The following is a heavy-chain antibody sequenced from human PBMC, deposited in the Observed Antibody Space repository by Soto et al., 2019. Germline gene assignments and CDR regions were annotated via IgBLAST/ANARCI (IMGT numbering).Heavy chain of an antibody. CDR3: ARNIHQNIAAAGRGPLFDY. D-gene: IGHD6-13*01. CDR2: IYYSGST. Sequence: PSETLSLTCTVSGGSISSYYWSWIRQPPGKGLEWIGYIYYSGSTNYSPSLKSRVTISVDTSKNQFSLKLSSVTAADTAVYYCARNIHQNIAAAGRGPLFDYWGQGTLVTVSS. V-gene: IGHV4-59*08. J-gene: IGHJ4*02. CDR1: GGSISSYY.